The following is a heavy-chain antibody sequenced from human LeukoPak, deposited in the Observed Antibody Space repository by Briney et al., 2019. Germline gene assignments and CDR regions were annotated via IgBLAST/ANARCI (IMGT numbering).Heavy chain of an antibody. CDR1: GFTFSSYA. J-gene: IGHJ6*03. Sequence: GGSLRLSCAASGFTFSSYAMHGVRQAPGKGLEWVAVISYDGSNKYYADSVKGRFTISRDNSKNTLYLQMNSLRAEDTAVYYCASPYGSGRYYYYYMDVWGKGTTVTVSS. CDR3: ASPYGSGRYYYYYMDV. V-gene: IGHV3-30*04. CDR2: ISYDGSNK. D-gene: IGHD3-10*01.